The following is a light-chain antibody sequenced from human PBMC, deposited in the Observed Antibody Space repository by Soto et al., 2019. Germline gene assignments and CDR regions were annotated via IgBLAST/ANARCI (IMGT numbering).Light chain of an antibody. J-gene: IGLJ2*01. CDR3: GTWDSSRRVVV. CDR2: DNN. CDR1: SSNIGNND. Sequence: QSVLTQPPSVSAAPGQKVTISCSGSSSNIGNNDVSWYQQLPGTAPKLLIYDNNKRPLGIPDRFSGSKSGTSATLGITGLQTGDEADYYCGTWDSSRRVVVFGGGTKLTVL. V-gene: IGLV1-51*01.